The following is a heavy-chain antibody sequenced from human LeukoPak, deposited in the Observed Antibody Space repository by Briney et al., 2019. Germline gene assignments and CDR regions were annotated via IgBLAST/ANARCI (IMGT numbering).Heavy chain of an antibody. CDR3: ARDLDCSSTSCYIPYPLSVAYNWFDP. CDR1: GGSISSYY. V-gene: IGHV4-4*07. J-gene: IGHJ5*02. Sequence: SETLSLTCTVSGGSISSYYWSWIRQPAGKGLEWIGRIYTSGSTNYNPSLKSRVTMSVDTSKNQFSLKLSSVTAADTAVYYCARDLDCSSTSCYIPYPLSVAYNWFDPWGQGTLVTVSS. CDR2: IYTSGST. D-gene: IGHD2-2*01.